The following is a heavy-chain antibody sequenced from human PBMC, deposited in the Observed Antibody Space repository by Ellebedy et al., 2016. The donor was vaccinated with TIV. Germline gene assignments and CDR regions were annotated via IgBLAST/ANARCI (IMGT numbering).Heavy chain of an antibody. CDR2: IWYDGSNK. Sequence: PGGSLRLSCAASGFTFSSYGMHWVRQAPGKGLEWVALIWYDGSNKYYADSVKGRFTISRDNSKNTLYLQMNSLRAEDTAVYYCAREKSYDIWKRGDYNYYALDVWGQGTKVPVSS. J-gene: IGHJ6*02. D-gene: IGHD3-3*01. CDR3: AREKSYDIWKRGDYNYYALDV. CDR1: GFTFSSYG. V-gene: IGHV3-33*08.